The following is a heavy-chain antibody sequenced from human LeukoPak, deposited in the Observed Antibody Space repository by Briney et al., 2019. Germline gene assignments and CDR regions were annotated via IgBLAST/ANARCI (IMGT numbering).Heavy chain of an antibody. Sequence: GASVKVSCKASGYTFTSYDINWVRQATGQGLEWMGGIIPIFGTANYAQKFQGRVTITADKSTSTAYMELSSLRSEDTAVYYCASQAAAGMQDAFDIWGQGTMVTVSS. CDR1: GYTFTSYD. CDR3: ASQAAAGMQDAFDI. D-gene: IGHD6-13*01. CDR2: IIPIFGTA. V-gene: IGHV1-69*06. J-gene: IGHJ3*02.